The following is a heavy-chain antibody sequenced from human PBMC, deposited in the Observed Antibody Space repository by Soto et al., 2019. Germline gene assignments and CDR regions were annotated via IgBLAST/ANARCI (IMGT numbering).Heavy chain of an antibody. CDR1: GISITSSY. J-gene: IGHJ5*02. V-gene: IGHV4-59*08. CDR2: ISDRGDI. Sequence: PSETLSLTCTVSGISITSSYWNWFRQSPGKGLEWIGQISDRGDINYNPPLESRVASSTDTSKNQVALTLTAVNAADTAVYFCARGRHWFGPWGQGTLVTV. CDR3: ARGRHWFGP.